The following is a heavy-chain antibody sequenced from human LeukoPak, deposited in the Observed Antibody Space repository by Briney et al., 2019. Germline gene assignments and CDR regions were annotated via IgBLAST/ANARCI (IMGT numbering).Heavy chain of an antibody. Sequence: SETLSLTCTVSGGSISSGSYYWSWIRQLAGKGLEWIGRIYTSGSTNYNPSLKSRVTMSVDTSKNQFSLKLSSVTAADTAVYYCARQAPRAGDYEYYYYYYYMDVWGKGTTVTVSS. CDR3: ARQAPRAGDYEYYYYYYYMDV. J-gene: IGHJ6*03. CDR1: GGSISSGSYY. V-gene: IGHV4-61*02. D-gene: IGHD4-17*01. CDR2: IYTSGST.